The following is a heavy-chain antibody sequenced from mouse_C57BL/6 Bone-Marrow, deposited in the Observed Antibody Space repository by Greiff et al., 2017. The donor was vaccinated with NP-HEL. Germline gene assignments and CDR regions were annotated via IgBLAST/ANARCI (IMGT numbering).Heavy chain of an antibody. J-gene: IGHJ1*03. CDR3: ARTWLLRGYFDV. CDR2: IYPRSGNT. V-gene: IGHV1-81*01. D-gene: IGHD2-3*01. Sequence: VMLVESGAELARPGASVKLSCKASGYTFTSYGISWVKQRTGQGLEWIGEIYPRSGNTYYNEKFKGKATLTADKSSSTAYMELRSLTSEDSAVYFCARTWLLRGYFDVWGTGTTVTVSS. CDR1: GYTFTSYG.